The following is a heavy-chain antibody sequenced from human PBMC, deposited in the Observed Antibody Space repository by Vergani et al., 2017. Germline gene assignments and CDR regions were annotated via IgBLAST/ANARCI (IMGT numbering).Heavy chain of an antibody. CDR1: GFTFDDYA. V-gene: IGHV3-9*03. Sequence: EVQLVESGGGLVQPGRSLRLSCAASGFTFDDYAMHWVRQAPGKGLEWVSGISWNSGSIGYADSVKGRFTISRDNAKNSLYLQMNSLRAEDMALYYCARQSRDVFCTNGVCPLGYWGQGALVTVSS. CDR2: ISWNSGSI. CDR3: ARQSRDVFCTNGVCPLGY. D-gene: IGHD2-8*01. J-gene: IGHJ4*02.